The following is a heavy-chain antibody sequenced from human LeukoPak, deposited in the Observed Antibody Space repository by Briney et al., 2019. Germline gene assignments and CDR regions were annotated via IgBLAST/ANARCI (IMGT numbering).Heavy chain of an antibody. CDR3: ARVHRGGSYYSYYYYYMDV. CDR1: GGSFSGYY. J-gene: IGHJ6*03. Sequence: PSETLSLTCAVYGGSFSGYYWSWIRQPPGKGLEWIGEINHSGSTNYNPSLKSRVIISVDTSKNQFSLKLSSVTAADTAVYYCARVHRGGSYYSYYYYYMDVWGKGTTVTISS. V-gene: IGHV4-34*01. D-gene: IGHD1-26*01. CDR2: INHSGST.